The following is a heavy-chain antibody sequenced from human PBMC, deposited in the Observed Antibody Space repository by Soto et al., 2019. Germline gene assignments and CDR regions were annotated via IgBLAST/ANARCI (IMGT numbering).Heavy chain of an antibody. V-gene: IGHV3-74*01. J-gene: IGHJ4*02. D-gene: IGHD2-2*01. CDR3: IRGPRASSSGTGAY. CDR1: GFVFKMYY. CDR2: ISDDGKIT. Sequence: GGSLRLSCEASGFVFKMYYMHWVRQVPGKRPEWVSRISDDGKITTYADSVKDRFTISRDNAKDTLYLQLDNLRGDDTGLYYCIRGPRASSSGTGAYWGQGTQVTVSS.